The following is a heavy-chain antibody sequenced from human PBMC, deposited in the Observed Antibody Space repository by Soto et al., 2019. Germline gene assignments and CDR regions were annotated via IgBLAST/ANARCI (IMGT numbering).Heavy chain of an antibody. V-gene: IGHV3-53*01. CDR2: IYSGGST. Sequence: GGSLRLSCAASGFSVRSNYMSWVRQAPGKGLEWVSVIYSGGSTYYADSVKGRFTISRDNSRNTLYLQMNSLRAEDTAVYYCARDRPDAFDIWGQGTMVTVSS. CDR1: GFSVRSNY. J-gene: IGHJ3*02. CDR3: ARDRPDAFDI.